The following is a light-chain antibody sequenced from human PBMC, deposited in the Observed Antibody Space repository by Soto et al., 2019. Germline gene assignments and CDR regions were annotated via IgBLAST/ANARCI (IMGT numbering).Light chain of an antibody. Sequence: QSVLTQPASVSGSPGQSITISCTGTSGDVGGYNYVSWYQQSPGKVPKLIIYDVSNRPSGVSNRFSGSKSGNTASLTISRLQAEDEADYYCSSYTTSGTRVFGGGTKLTV. CDR3: SSYTTSGTRV. CDR1: SGDVGGYNY. CDR2: DVS. J-gene: IGLJ2*01. V-gene: IGLV2-14*01.